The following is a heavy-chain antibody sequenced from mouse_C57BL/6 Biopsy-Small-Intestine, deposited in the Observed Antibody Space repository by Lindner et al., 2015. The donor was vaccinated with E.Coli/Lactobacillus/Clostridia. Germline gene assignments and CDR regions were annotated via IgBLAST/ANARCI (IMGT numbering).Heavy chain of an antibody. D-gene: IGHD2-13*01. CDR2: INPYYGRP. CDR1: GYSFTGYN. V-gene: IGHV1-39*01. CDR3: AREGYYGDYFDY. Sequence: VQLQESGPELVKPGASVKISCKASGYSFTGYNMNWVKQSHGKSLEWIGNINPYYGRPTYNQKFKDKATLTVDKSSNTAYMQLNSLTSEDSAVYYCAREGYYGDYFDYWGQGTTLTVSS. J-gene: IGHJ2*01.